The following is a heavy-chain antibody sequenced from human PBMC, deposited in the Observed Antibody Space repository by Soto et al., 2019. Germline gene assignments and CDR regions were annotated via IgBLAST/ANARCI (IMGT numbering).Heavy chain of an antibody. Sequence: GGSLRLSCAASGFTFSSYWMSWVRQAPGKGLEWVANIKQDGSEKYYVDSVKGRFTISRDNAKNSLYLQMNSLRAEDTAVYYCARDHRFWSGYYPRYNWFDPWGQGTLVTVSS. D-gene: IGHD3-3*01. V-gene: IGHV3-7*01. CDR1: GFTFSSYW. CDR2: IKQDGSEK. J-gene: IGHJ5*02. CDR3: ARDHRFWSGYYPRYNWFDP.